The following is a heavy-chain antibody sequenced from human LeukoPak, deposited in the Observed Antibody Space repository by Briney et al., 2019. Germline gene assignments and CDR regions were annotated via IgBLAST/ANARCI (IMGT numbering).Heavy chain of an antibody. CDR1: GGCISSYY. Sequence: SQTLSLTCTVAGGCISSYYWSWIRQPPGKGLEWIGYIYYSGSTNYNPSLKSRVTISVDTSKNQFSLKLSSVTAADTAVYYCARDTSSSRLGYYMDVWGKGTTVTVSS. V-gene: IGHV4-59*01. CDR3: ARDTSSSRLGYYMDV. CDR2: IYYSGST. J-gene: IGHJ6*03. D-gene: IGHD6-6*01.